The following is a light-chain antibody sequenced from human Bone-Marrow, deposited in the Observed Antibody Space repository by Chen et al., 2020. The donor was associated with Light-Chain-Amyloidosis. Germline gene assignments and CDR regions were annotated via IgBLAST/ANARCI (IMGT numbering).Light chain of an antibody. CDR3: QQYGTSPLT. CDR1: QTISSNY. J-gene: IGKJ4*01. Sequence: EIVLTQPPGTRSLSPGDGANLPCRASQTISSNYLTWYQQKFGQAPRLLIYGSSSRATGIPDRFTGSGSGTDFTLTINRLEPEDFAMYYCQQYGTSPLTFGGGTKVEIK. CDR2: GSS. V-gene: IGKV3-20*01.